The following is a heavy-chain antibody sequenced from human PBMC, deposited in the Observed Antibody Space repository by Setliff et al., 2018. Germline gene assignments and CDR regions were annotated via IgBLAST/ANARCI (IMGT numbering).Heavy chain of an antibody. CDR1: GGPISSHY. CDR3: AREPYYYNFWSGYENWFDP. J-gene: IGHJ5*02. CDR2: IYYSGST. V-gene: IGHV4-59*11. D-gene: IGHD3-3*01. Sequence: SETLSLTCTVSGGPISSHYWSWIRQPPGKGLEWIGSIYYSGSTNYNPSLKSRVTISVDTSKNQFSLTLSSVTAADTAVYYCAREPYYYNFWSGYENWFDPWGQGTLVTVSS.